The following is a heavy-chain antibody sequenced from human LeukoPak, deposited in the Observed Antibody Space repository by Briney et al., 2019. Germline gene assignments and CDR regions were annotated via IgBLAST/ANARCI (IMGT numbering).Heavy chain of an antibody. Sequence: ASVKVSCKASGYTFTSNYMHWVRQAPGQGLEWMGVIAPSSGTTSYAQKFQGRVTMTRDTSTGTLYIELSSLTSEDTAVYYCARASGSSAVPFDYWGQGTLVTVSS. D-gene: IGHD3-10*01. CDR2: IAPSSGTT. V-gene: IGHV1-46*01. CDR1: GYTFTSNY. J-gene: IGHJ4*02. CDR3: ARASGSSAVPFDY.